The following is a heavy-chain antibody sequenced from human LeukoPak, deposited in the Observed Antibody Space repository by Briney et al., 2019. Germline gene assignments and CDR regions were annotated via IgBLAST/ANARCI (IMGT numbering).Heavy chain of an antibody. V-gene: IGHV4-59*08. CDR2: IYYSGST. CDR3: ARHGQYYDILTGYYNPFDY. J-gene: IGHJ4*02. Sequence: SETLSLTCTVSGGSISSYYWSWIRQPPGKGLEWIGYIYYSGSTNYNPSLKSRVTISVDTSKNQFSLKLSSVTAADTAVYYCARHGQYYDILTGYYNPFDYWGQGTLVTVSS. D-gene: IGHD3-9*01. CDR1: GGSISSYY.